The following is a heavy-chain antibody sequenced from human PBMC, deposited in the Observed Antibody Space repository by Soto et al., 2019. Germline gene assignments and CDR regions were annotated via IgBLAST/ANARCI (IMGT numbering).Heavy chain of an antibody. CDR3: ASVRRRDYYDSSGSLMDV. CDR1: GGSIGSSNG. D-gene: IGHD3-22*01. J-gene: IGHJ6*02. V-gene: IGHV4-4*02. Sequence: PSETLTLTCAVSGGSIGSSNGWSWVRQPPGKGLEWIGEIYHSGSTNYNPSLKSRVTISVDKSKNQFSLKLSSVTAADTAVYYFASVRRRDYYDSSGSLMDVWGQGTTVTVSS. CDR2: IYHSGST.